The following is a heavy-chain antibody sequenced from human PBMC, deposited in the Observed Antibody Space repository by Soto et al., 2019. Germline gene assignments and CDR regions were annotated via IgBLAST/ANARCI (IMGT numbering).Heavy chain of an antibody. J-gene: IGHJ5*02. Sequence: PSETLSLTCTVSGGSISSYYWSWIRQPPGKGLEWIGYIYYSGSTNYNPSLKSRVTISVDTSKNQFSLKLSSVTAADTAVYYCARVVGQLVGRGNWFDHWGQGTLVTVSS. CDR1: GGSISSYY. CDR3: ARVVGQLVGRGNWFDH. D-gene: IGHD6-6*01. CDR2: IYYSGST. V-gene: IGHV4-59*01.